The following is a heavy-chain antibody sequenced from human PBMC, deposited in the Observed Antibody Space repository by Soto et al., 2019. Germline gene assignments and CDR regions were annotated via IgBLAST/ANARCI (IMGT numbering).Heavy chain of an antibody. V-gene: IGHV4-4*02. CDR3: ARTAKWLRFARDY. CDR1: GGSISSSNW. Sequence: PSETLSLTCAVSGGSISSSNWWSWVRQPPGKGLEWIGEIYHSGSTNYNPSLKSRVTISVDKSKNQFSLKLSSVTAADTAVYYCARTAKWLRFARDYWGQGTLVTVSS. J-gene: IGHJ4*02. CDR2: IYHSGST. D-gene: IGHD5-12*01.